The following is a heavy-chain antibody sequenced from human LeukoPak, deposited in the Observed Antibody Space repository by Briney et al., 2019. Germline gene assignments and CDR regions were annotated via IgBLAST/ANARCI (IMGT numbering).Heavy chain of an antibody. V-gene: IGHV3-23*01. CDR3: AETLFGFSYGKIDY. J-gene: IGHJ4*02. CDR1: QFTFRSNA. CDR2: ISDTGDT. D-gene: IGHD5-18*01. Sequence: GGSLRLSCATSQFTFRSNAMNWVRQAPGKGLEWVSSISDTGDTYYADSVKGRFTISRDNAKNTLYLQMNSLRAEDTAVYYCAETLFGFSYGKIDYWGQGSLVTVSS.